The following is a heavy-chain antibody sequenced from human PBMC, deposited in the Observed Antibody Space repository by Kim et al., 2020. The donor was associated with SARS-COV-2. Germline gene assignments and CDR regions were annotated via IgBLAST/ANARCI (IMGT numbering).Heavy chain of an antibody. V-gene: IGHV4-31*03. D-gene: IGHD3-22*01. CDR2: IYYSGRT. CDR3: ARAIYDSSGYYYYYYYYYMDV. CDR1: GGSISSGGYY. J-gene: IGHJ6*03. Sequence: SETLSLTCTVSGGSISSGGYYWSWIRQHPGKGLEWIGSIYYSGRTYSNPSLKSRVTISVDTSKNQFSLKLSSVTAADTAVYYCARAIYDSSGYYYYYYYYYMDVWGKGTTVTVSS.